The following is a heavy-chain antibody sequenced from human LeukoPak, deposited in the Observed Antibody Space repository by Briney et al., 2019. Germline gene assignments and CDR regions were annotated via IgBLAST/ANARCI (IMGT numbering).Heavy chain of an antibody. D-gene: IGHD6-19*01. CDR1: GGSISTYY. CDR3: ARRHYSSGLDY. CDR2: VYTSGST. V-gene: IGHV4-4*07. Sequence: SETLSLTCTASGGSISTYYWSWVRQPAGEGLEWIGHVYTSGSTYNPSLKSRVTMSVDTSKTQFSLKLNSVTAADTAVYYCARRHYSSGLDYWGQEILVTLSS. J-gene: IGHJ4*02.